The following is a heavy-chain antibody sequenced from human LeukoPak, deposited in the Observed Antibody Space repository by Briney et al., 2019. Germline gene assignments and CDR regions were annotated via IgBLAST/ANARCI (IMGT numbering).Heavy chain of an antibody. CDR1: GYSISSNNW. CDR2: IYYNGNT. V-gene: IGHV4-28*01. J-gene: IGHJ3*02. D-gene: IGHD6-19*01. Sequence: SETLSLTCAVSGYSISSNNWWAWTRPPPGKGLEWIGYIYYNGNTYYNPYNPSLTSRVTMSVDTSKNQFSLKLDSVTEIDTAMYYCARNQAVAANRGAFDIWGQGTMVTVSS. CDR3: ARNQAVAANRGAFDI.